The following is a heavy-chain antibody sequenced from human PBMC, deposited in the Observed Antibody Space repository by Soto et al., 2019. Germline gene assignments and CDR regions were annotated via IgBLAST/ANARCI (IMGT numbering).Heavy chain of an antibody. D-gene: IGHD2-8*02. CDR1: GFSCSRYA. J-gene: IGHJ4*02. CDR3: VKGRGEGYCTGGSCSFDN. CDR2: VSANGDTT. Sequence: EVQLMESGGGLVQPGGSLRLSCAASGFSCSRYAMSWVRQAPGKGLEWVSGVSANGDTTNYADSVKGRFTISRDNSKNTVDLQMSSLRPEDAAVYYCVKGRGEGYCTGGSCSFDNWGQGTLVTVSS. V-gene: IGHV3-23*01.